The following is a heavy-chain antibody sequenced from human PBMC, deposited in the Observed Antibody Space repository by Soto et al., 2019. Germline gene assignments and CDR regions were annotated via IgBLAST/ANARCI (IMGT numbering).Heavy chain of an antibody. CDR2: IIPIFGTA. CDR3: ARAGTPVWGSYRPLCY. CDR1: GGTFSSYA. D-gene: IGHD3-16*02. V-gene: IGHV1-69*13. J-gene: IGHJ4*02. Sequence: SVKVSCKAYGGTFSSYAINWVRQAPGQGLEWMGGIIPIFGTANYAQKFQGRVTITADESTSTAYMELSSLRSEDTAVYYCARAGTPVWGSYRPLCYWGQGTLVTVSS.